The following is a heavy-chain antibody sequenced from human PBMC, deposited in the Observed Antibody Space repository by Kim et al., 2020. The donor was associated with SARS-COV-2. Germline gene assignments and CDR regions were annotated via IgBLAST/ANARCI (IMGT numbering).Heavy chain of an antibody. J-gene: IGHJ6*02. CDR1: GFTFSSYA. CDR2: IYSGGSST. Sequence: GGSLRLSCAASGFTFSSYAMSWVRQAPGKGLEWVSVIYSGGSSTYYADSVKGRFTISRDNSKNTLYLQMNSLRAEDTAVYYCAKAVTPVLLWFGEPLRYYYYGMAVWGQGTTVTVSS. V-gene: IGHV3-23*03. CDR3: AKAVTPVLLWFGEPLRYYYYGMAV. D-gene: IGHD3-10*01.